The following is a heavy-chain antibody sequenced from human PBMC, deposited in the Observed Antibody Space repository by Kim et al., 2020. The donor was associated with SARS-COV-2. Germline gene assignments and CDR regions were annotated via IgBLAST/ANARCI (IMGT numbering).Heavy chain of an antibody. J-gene: IGHJ4*02. D-gene: IGHD1-26*01. V-gene: IGHV1-46*04. CDR3: ARARGYSGSYFDY. Sequence: PKLRGGVTMTRDTSTSTVYMELSSLRSEDTAVYYCARARGYSGSYFDYWGQGTLVTVSS.